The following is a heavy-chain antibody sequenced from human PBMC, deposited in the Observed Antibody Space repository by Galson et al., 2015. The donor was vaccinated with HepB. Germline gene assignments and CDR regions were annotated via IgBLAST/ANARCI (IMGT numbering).Heavy chain of an antibody. CDR1: GFTFSSYA. D-gene: IGHD2-2*01. CDR2: ISYDGSNK. CDR3: ARGYCNSTSCDGADY. Sequence: SLRLSCAASGFTFSSYAMHWVRQAPGKGLEWVAVISYDGSNKYYADSVKGRFTISRDNSKNTLYLQMNSLRAEDTAVYYCARGYCNSTSCDGADYWGQGTLVTVSS. V-gene: IGHV3-30*04. J-gene: IGHJ4*02.